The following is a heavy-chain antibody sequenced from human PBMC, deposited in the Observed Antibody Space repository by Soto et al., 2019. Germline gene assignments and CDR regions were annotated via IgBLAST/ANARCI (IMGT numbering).Heavy chain of an antibody. D-gene: IGHD3-22*01. Sequence: GASVKVSCKASGNTVPNYAIHWVRQAPGQRLEWMGWINGGNGNTYYSGHLQGRVTFTRDTSAGTAYMEVRSLTSDDTAVYYCAREGLLLLPDYWGQRTLVTVSS. CDR1: GNTVPNYA. CDR2: INGGNGNT. CDR3: AREGLLLLPDY. V-gene: IGHV1-3*01. J-gene: IGHJ4*02.